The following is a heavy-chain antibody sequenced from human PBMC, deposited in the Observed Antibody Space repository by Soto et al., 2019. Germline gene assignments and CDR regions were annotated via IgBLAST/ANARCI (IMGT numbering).Heavy chain of an antibody. CDR1: GGSISSYY. J-gene: IGHJ4*02. Sequence: QVQLQESGPGLVKPSETLSLTCTVSGGSISSYYWSWIRQPPGKGLEWIGYIYYSGSTNYNPSLKSRVTISVDTSKNQFSLKLSSVTAADTAVYYCARGGGGAVATLSYFDYWGQGTLVTVSS. D-gene: IGHD5-12*01. CDR3: ARGGGGAVATLSYFDY. V-gene: IGHV4-59*01. CDR2: IYYSGST.